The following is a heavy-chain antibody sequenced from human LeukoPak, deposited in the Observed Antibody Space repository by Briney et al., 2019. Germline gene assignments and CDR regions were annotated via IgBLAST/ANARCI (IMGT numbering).Heavy chain of an antibody. CDR3: ARQTHYYYDSSGYYYWYFDL. CDR1: GGSFSGYY. D-gene: IGHD3-22*01. V-gene: IGHV4-30-4*01. J-gene: IGHJ2*01. Sequence: PSETLSLTCAVYGGSFSGYYWSWIRQPPGKGLEWIGYIYYSGSTYYNPSLKSRVTISVDTSKNQFSLKLSSVTAADTAVYYCARQTHYYYDSSGYYYWYFDLWGRGTLVTVSS. CDR2: IYYSGST.